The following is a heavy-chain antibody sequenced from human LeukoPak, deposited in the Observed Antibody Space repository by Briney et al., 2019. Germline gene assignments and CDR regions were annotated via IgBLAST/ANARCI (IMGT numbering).Heavy chain of an antibody. D-gene: IGHD6-6*01. CDR1: GYTFTIYD. J-gene: IGHJ4*02. V-gene: IGHV1-8*01. Sequence: GASVTVSCKASGYTFTIYDINWVRQATGQGLEWMGWMNPNSGNTGYGQRFQGRVTMTRNTSISTAYMELSSLRSEDTAVYYCARGLVGSSPSYWGQGTLVTVSS. CDR3: ARGLVGSSPSY. CDR2: MNPNSGNT.